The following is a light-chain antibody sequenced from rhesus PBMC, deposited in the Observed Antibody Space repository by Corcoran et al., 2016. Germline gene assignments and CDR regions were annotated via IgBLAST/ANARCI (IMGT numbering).Light chain of an antibody. CDR2: QAS. CDR1: QGISSY. Sequence: IQMTQSPSSLSASVGDTVTITCRASQGISSYLAWYQQQPGKAPKLLISQASTLQSGVPSRVSGSGSGTDFTLTISSLQPEDFVTYYCQQHKSYPLTFGGGTKVEIK. V-gene: IGKV1-25*01. CDR3: QQHKSYPLT. J-gene: IGKJ4*01.